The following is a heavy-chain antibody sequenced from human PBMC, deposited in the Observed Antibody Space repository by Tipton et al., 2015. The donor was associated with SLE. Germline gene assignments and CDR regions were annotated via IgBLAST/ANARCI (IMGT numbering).Heavy chain of an antibody. Sequence: TLSLTCAVYGGSFSGYYRSWIRQSPGKGLEWIGEINHSGSTNYNPSLKSRVTISVDTSKKQFSLKVSSVTAADTAVYYCARAQRLVRWFDPWGQGTLVTVSS. V-gene: IGHV4-34*01. J-gene: IGHJ5*02. CDR2: INHSGST. D-gene: IGHD6-13*01. CDR3: ARAQRLVRWFDP. CDR1: GGSFSGYY.